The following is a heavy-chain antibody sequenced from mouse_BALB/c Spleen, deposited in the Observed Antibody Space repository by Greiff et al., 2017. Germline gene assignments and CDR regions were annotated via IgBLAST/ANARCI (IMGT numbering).Heavy chain of an antibody. V-gene: IGHV5-9-4*01. CDR3: ARDPGTGFDY. CDR1: GFTFSSYA. D-gene: IGHD4-1*01. CDR2: ISSGGSYT. J-gene: IGHJ2*01. Sequence: EVKLVESGGGLVKPGGSLKLSCAASGFTFSSYAMPWVRQSPEKRLEWVAEISSGGSYTYYPDTVTGRSTISRDNAKNTLYLEMSSLRSEDTAMYYCARDPGTGFDYWGQGTTLTVSS.